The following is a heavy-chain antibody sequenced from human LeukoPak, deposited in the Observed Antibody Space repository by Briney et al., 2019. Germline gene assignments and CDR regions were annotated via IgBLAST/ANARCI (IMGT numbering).Heavy chain of an antibody. CDR1: GGSISSYY. D-gene: IGHD3-22*01. CDR2: IYTSGST. CDR3: ARGTPAYYYDSSGWGYYYYYMDV. Sequence: SETLSLTCTVSGGSISSYYWSWIRRPAGKGLEWIGRIYTSGSTNYNPSLKSRVTMSVDTSKNQFSLKLSSVTAADTAVYYCARGTPAYYYDSSGWGYYYYYMDVWGKGTTVTVSS. V-gene: IGHV4-4*07. J-gene: IGHJ6*03.